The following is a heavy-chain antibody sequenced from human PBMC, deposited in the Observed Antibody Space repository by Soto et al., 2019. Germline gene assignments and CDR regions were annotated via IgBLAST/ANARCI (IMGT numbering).Heavy chain of an antibody. D-gene: IGHD3-10*01. CDR1: GGSISSHY. CDR2: IYYTGYT. Sequence: SETLSLTCTVSGGSISSHYWSWIRQSPGKGLEWIGYIYYTGYTNYNPSLKSRVTISVDTSKNQFSLNVSSVTAADTAVYYCARVKWFGESGFDYWGQGTLVTV. CDR3: ARVKWFGESGFDY. V-gene: IGHV4-59*11. J-gene: IGHJ4*02.